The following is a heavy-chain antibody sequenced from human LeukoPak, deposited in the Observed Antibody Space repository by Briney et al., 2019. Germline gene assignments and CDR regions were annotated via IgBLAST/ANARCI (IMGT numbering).Heavy chain of an antibody. CDR2: INHSGST. D-gene: IGHD2-15*01. J-gene: IGHJ1*01. CDR1: GGSFSGYY. CDR3: ARPKDLYCSGGSCYRRAEYFQH. V-gene: IGHV4-34*01. Sequence: PSETLSLTCAVYGGSFSGYYWSWIRQPPGKGLEWIGEINHSGSTNYNPSLKSRVTISVDTSKNQFSLKLSSVTAADTVVYYCARPKDLYCSGGSCYRRAEYFQHWGQGTLVTVSS.